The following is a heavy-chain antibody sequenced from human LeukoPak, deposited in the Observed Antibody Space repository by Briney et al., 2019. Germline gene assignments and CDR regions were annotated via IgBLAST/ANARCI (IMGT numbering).Heavy chain of an antibody. V-gene: IGHV7-4-1*02. CDR2: INTNTGNP. Sequence: ASVKVSCKASGYTFSTYAMHWVRQAPAPGLEGMGWINTNTGNPTYAQGFTGRFVFSLDTSVTTAYLQINSLKAEDTGVYYCARAASGPTNYYYYYYMDVWGKGTTVTVSS. CDR3: ARAASGPTNYYYYYYMDV. D-gene: IGHD3-10*01. CDR1: GYTFSTYA. J-gene: IGHJ6*03.